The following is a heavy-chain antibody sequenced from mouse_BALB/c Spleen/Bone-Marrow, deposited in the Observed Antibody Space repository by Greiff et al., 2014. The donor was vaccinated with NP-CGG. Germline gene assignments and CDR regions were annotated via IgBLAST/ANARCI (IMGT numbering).Heavy chain of an antibody. D-gene: IGHD4-1*01. CDR1: GFNIKDTY. V-gene: IGHV14-3*02. CDR2: IDPANGNT. J-gene: IGHJ1*01. CDR3: ARWGKLGRGYFDV. Sequence: EVQLQQSGAELVKPGASVKLSCTASGFNIKDTYMHWVKQRPEQGLEWIGRIDPANGNTKYDPKFQGKATLTADTSSNTAYLQLSSLTSEDTDVYYGARWGKLGRGYFDVWGAGTTVTVSS.